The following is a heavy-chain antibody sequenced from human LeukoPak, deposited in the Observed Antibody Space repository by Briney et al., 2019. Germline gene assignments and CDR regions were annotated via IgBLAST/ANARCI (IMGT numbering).Heavy chain of an antibody. CDR2: IYYSGTT. V-gene: IGHV4-61*08. Sequence: SETLSLTCTVSGGSISNGGYYWNWIRQPPGKGLEWIGYIYYSGTTNYNPSLKSRVTISVDTSKNQFSLRLSSVTAADTAVYYCARGSSDFWSAYPDYWGQGTLVTVSS. CDR1: GGSISNGGYY. J-gene: IGHJ4*02. CDR3: ARGSSDFWSAYPDY. D-gene: IGHD3-3*01.